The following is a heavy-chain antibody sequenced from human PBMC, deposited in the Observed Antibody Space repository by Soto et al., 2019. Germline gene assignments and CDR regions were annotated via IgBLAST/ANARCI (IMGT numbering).Heavy chain of an antibody. CDR1: GGTFSSYA. V-gene: IGHV1-69*01. Sequence: QVQLVQSGAEVKKPGSSVKVSCKASGGTFSSYAISWVRQAPGQGLEWMGGIIPIFGTANYAQKFQGRVTITADESTSTAYMELSSLRSEDTAVYYCAKGGWELLPCYFDYWGQGTLVTVSS. J-gene: IGHJ4*02. CDR2: IIPIFGTA. CDR3: AKGGWELLPCYFDY. D-gene: IGHD1-26*01.